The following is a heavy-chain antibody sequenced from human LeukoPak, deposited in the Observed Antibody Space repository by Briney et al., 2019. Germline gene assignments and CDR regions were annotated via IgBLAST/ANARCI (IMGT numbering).Heavy chain of an antibody. V-gene: IGHV1-18*01. CDR2: ISAYNGNT. Sequence: EASVTVSYTASGYTFTSYGISWVRQAPGQGLEWMGWISAYNGNTNYAQKLQGRVTMTTDTSTSTAYMELRSLRSDDTAVYYCARDEGGYFDYWGQGTLVTVSS. CDR1: GYTFTSYG. CDR3: ARDEGGYFDY. J-gene: IGHJ4*02.